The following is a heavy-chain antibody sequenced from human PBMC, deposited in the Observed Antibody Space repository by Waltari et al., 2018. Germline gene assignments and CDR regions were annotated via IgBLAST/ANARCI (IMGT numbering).Heavy chain of an antibody. CDR3: ARPKYSGSYYGIDY. J-gene: IGHJ4*02. CDR2: INAGNGNT. D-gene: IGHD1-26*01. CDR1: GYTFTSYA. V-gene: IGHV1-3*01. Sequence: QVQLVQSGAEVKKPGASVKVSCKASGYTFTSYAMHWVRQAPGQRLEWMGWINAGNGNTKYSQKFPGRGTITRDTSASTAYMELSSLRSEDTAVYYCARPKYSGSYYGIDYWGQGTLVTVSS.